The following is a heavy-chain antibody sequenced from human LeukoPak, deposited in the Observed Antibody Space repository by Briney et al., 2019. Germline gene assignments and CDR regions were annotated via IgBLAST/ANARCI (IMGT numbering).Heavy chain of an antibody. CDR3: AKCVGSIAGY. V-gene: IGHV3-53*01. J-gene: IGHJ4*02. D-gene: IGHD6-6*01. CDR1: GFTVRSNY. CDR2: VYSGDIT. Sequence: PGGSLRLSCAASGFTVRSNYMNWVRQAPGKGLEWVAVVYSGDITYYADSVRGRFTISRDNSKNTLYLQMNSLRAEDTAVYYCAKCVGSIAGYWGQGTLVTVSS.